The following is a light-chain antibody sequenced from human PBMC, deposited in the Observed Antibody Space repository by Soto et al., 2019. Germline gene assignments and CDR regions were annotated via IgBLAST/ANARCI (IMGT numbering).Light chain of an antibody. V-gene: IGKV3-15*01. CDR2: GAS. CDR1: QSVSST. CDR3: QQYDSSPRT. Sequence: EIVITQSPATLSVSPGERATLSCRASQSVSSTLAWYQQKPGQAPRLLIYGASTRATGIPARFSGSGSVTEFTLTISSLQSEDFAVYFCQQYDSSPRTFGQGTKLDIK. J-gene: IGKJ1*01.